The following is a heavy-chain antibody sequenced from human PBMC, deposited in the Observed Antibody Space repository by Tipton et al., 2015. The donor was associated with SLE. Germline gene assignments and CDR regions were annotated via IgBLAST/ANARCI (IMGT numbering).Heavy chain of an antibody. CDR3: AKPEGQGYSSSWSPFDY. CDR2: IRYDGSNK. D-gene: IGHD6-13*01. J-gene: IGHJ4*02. Sequence: SLRLSCAASGFTFSSYGMHWVRQAPGKGLEWVAFIRYDGSNKYYADSVKGRFTISRDNSKNTLYLQMNSLRAEDTAVYYCAKPEGQGYSSSWSPFDYWGQGTLVTVSS. V-gene: IGHV3-30*02. CDR1: GFTFSSYG.